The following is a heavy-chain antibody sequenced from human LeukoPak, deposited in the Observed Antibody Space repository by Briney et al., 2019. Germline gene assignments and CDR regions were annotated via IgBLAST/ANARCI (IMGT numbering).Heavy chain of an antibody. D-gene: IGHD6-19*01. V-gene: IGHV3-7*01. J-gene: IGHJ4*02. CDR3: ARRVSGREKYFDY. Sequence: GGSLRLSCAASGFTFSTYWMSWVRQAPGKGLGWVANMRQDGGEIYYVDSVKGRFTISRDNAKNSLSLQMNGLRAEDTAVYYCARRVSGREKYFDYWGQGTLVTVSS. CDR1: GFTFSTYW. CDR2: MRQDGGEI.